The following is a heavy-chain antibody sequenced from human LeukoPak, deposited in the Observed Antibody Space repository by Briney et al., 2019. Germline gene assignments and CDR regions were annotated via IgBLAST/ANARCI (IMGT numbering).Heavy chain of an antibody. J-gene: IGHJ6*03. CDR2: IYTSGST. CDR3: ARDRSAEYSYGYSYYYYMDV. D-gene: IGHD5-18*01. V-gene: IGHV4-61*02. Sequence: SETLSLTCTVSGGSISSGSYYWSWIRQPAGKGLEWIGRIYTSGSTNYNPSLKSRVTISVDTSKNQFSLKLSSVTAADTAVYYCARDRSAEYSYGYSYYYYMDVWGKGTTVTVSS. CDR1: GGSISSGSYY.